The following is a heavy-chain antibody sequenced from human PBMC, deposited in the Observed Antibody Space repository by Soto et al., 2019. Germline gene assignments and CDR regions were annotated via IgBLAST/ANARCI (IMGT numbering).Heavy chain of an antibody. J-gene: IGHJ4*02. Sequence: QVQLQESGPGLVKPSETLSLTCTVSGGSISSYYWSWIRQPPGQGLEWIGYIYYSGSTNYNPSLTSRVTISVDTSKNQFSLKLSSVTAADPAVYYCARRGGSKYFDYWGQGTLVTVSS. CDR1: GGSISSYY. CDR3: ARRGGSKYFDY. D-gene: IGHD6-13*01. CDR2: IYYSGST. V-gene: IGHV4-59*08.